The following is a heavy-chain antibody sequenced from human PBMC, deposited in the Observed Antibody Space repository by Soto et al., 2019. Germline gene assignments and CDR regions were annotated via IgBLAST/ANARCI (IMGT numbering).Heavy chain of an antibody. CDR1: GDSVASNSAG. Sequence: PSXTLSVTWDIPGDSVASNSAGWNWIRQTTSRGLEWLGRTYYKSKWYYTYAASVKSRITVSPDTSKNQFSLQLTSVTPEDTAVYYCARGSWDDVSGHYYMDVWDKGTTVTVSS. D-gene: IGHD1-1*01. CDR2: TYYKSKWYY. V-gene: IGHV6-1*01. CDR3: ARGSWDDVSGHYYMDV. J-gene: IGHJ6*03.